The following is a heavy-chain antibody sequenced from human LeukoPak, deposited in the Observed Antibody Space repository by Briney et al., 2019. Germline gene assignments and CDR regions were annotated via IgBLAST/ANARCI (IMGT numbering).Heavy chain of an antibody. CDR1: GFTFSSYW. V-gene: IGHV3-48*01. J-gene: IGHJ3*02. D-gene: IGHD5-18*01. CDR2: ISSSSSTI. Sequence: PGGSLRLSCAASGFTFSSYWMSWVRQAPGKGLEWVSYISSSSSTIYYADSVKGRFTISRDNAKNSLYLQMNSLRAEDTAVYYCARCQLSSLYAFDIWAQGTMVTVSS. CDR3: ARCQLSSLYAFDI.